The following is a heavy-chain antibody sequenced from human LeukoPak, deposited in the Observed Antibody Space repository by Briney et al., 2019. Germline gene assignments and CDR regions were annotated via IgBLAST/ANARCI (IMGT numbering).Heavy chain of an antibody. CDR2: MNPNSGNT. Sequence: ASVKVSCKASGYTFTSYDINWVRQATGQGLVWMGWMNPNSGNTGYAQKFQGRVTMTRNTSISTAYMELSSLRSEDTAVYYCARKMHLYGSGSYFVYWGQGTLVTVSS. V-gene: IGHV1-8*01. J-gene: IGHJ4*02. CDR3: ARKMHLYGSGSYFVY. D-gene: IGHD3-10*01. CDR1: GYTFTSYD.